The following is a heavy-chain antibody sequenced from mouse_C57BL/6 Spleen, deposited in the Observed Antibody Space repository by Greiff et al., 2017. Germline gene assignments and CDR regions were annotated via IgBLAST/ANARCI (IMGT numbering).Heavy chain of an antibody. CDR3: ARATTMYFDV. V-gene: IGHV1-69*01. D-gene: IGHD2-12*01. J-gene: IGHJ1*03. CDR2: IDPSDSYT. CDR1: GYTFTSYW. Sequence: VQLQQPGAELVMPGASVKLSCKASGYTFTSYWMHWVKQRPGQGLEWIGEIDPSDSYTNYNQKFKGKSTLTVDKSSSTAYMQLSSLTSEDSAVYYCARATTMYFDVWGTGTTVTVPS.